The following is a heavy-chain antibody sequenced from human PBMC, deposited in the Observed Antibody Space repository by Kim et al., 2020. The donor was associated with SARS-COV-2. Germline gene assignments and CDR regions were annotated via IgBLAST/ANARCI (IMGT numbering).Heavy chain of an antibody. D-gene: IGHD2-2*01. CDR1: GFIFSNYG. J-gene: IGHJ3*02. V-gene: IGHV3-33*01. CDR2: IWYDGSNK. CDR3: ARCGGSSTSPDGSI. Sequence: GGSLRLSCAASGFIFSNYGMHWVRQAPGKGLEWVAIIWYDGSNKYYADSAKGRFTISRDNSKNTLYLQMNSLRAEDTAVYYCARCGGSSTSPDGSIWG.